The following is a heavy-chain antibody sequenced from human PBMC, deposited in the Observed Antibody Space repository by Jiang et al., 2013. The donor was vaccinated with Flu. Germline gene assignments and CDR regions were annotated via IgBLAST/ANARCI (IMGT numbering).Heavy chain of an antibody. Sequence: SGAEVKKPGSSVKVSCKASGGTFSSYTISWVRQAPGQGLEWMGRIIPILGIANYAQKFQGRVTITADKSTSTAYMELSSLRSEDTAVYYCARGTVTIFGVVTYYYYGMDVWGQGTTGHRLL. D-gene: IGHD3-3*01. V-gene: IGHV1-69*04. CDR3: ARGTVTIFGVVTYYYYGMDV. CDR2: IIPILGIA. CDR1: GGTFSSYT. J-gene: IGHJ6*02.